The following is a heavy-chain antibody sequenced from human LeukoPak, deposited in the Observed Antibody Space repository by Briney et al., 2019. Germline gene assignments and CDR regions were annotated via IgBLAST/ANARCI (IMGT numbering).Heavy chain of an antibody. D-gene: IGHD3-22*01. V-gene: IGHV3-23*01. J-gene: IGHJ4*02. CDR2: ISGSGGST. CDR3: AKDSAPSYYYDSSGYYYAPFDY. Sequence: GGSLRLSCAASGFTFSSYGMSWVRQAPGKGLEWVSAISGSGGSTYYADSVKGRFTISRDNSKNTLYLQMNSLRAEDTAVYYCAKDSAPSYYYDSSGYYYAPFDYWGQGTLVTVSS. CDR1: GFTFSSYG.